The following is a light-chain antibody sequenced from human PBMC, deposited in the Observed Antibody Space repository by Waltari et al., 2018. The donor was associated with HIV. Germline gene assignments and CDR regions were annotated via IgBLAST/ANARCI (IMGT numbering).Light chain of an antibody. CDR1: ASDVGAYNY. CDR3: ASYAGRNTLV. V-gene: IGLV2-8*01. CDR2: EVF. Sequence: QSALTQPPSASGSPGPSVTISCPGKASDVGAYNYVPWYQQHPGKPPKLIIYEVFKRPSGVPDRFSGSKSGNTASLTVSGLQAEDEANYYCASYAGRNTLVFGGGTKLTVL. J-gene: IGLJ2*01.